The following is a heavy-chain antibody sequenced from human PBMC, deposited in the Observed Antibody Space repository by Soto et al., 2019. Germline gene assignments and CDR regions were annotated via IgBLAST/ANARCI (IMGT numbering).Heavy chain of an antibody. CDR2: IIPTFGRA. CDR1: GDTFSSYA. D-gene: IGHD3-10*02. CDR3: ARDPLSSFAMDV. Sequence: ASVKVSCKASGDTFSSYAISWVRQAPGKGLEWMGKIIPTFGRANYAQKFQGRLTISADDSTSTAYMELSSLLSEDTAVYYCARDPLSSFAMDVWGQGTTVTVSS. V-gene: IGHV1-69*13. J-gene: IGHJ6*02.